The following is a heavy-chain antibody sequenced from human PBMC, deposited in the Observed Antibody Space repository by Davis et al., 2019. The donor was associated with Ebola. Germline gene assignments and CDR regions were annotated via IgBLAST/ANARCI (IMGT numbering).Heavy chain of an antibody. CDR1: GRKGRSER. D-gene: IGHD3-9*01. CDR2: ISSSSSYI. V-gene: IGHV3-21*04. CDR3: ARVNAVTGYSRFDP. J-gene: IGHJ5*02. Sequence: GESLKISCAASGRKGRSERLNWVRQAPGKGLEWVSSISSSSSYIYYADSVKGRFTISRDNAKNSLYLRLNSLRAEDTALYHCARVNAVTGYSRFDPWGQGTLVTVSS.